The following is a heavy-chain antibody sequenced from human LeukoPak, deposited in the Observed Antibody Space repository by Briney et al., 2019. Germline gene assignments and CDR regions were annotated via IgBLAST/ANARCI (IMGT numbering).Heavy chain of an antibody. J-gene: IGHJ4*02. V-gene: IGHV1-69*13. Sequence: ASVKVSCKASGGTFSSYAISRVRQAPGQGLEWMGGIIPIFGTANYAQKFQGRVTITADGSTSTAYMELSSLRSEDTAVYYCARDPPPRISGASYWGQGTLVTVSS. CDR1: GGTFSSYA. D-gene: IGHD2/OR15-2a*01. CDR2: IIPIFGTA. CDR3: ARDPPPRISGASY.